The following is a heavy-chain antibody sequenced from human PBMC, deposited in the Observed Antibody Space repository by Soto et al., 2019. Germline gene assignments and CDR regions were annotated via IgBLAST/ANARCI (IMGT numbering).Heavy chain of an antibody. CDR1: GYSFTSYW. J-gene: IGHJ4*02. Sequence: GESLKIPGKGSGYSFTSYWSSWIRQMPGKGLEWMGRIDPSDSYTNYSPSLDSRVTTSVDTSKNQFSLRLSSVTAADTAIYYCARRYCSDSYCSYFDYWGRGTLVTVSS. D-gene: IGHD2-15*01. CDR3: ARRYCSDSYCSYFDY. CDR2: IDPSDSYT. V-gene: IGHV5-10-1*01.